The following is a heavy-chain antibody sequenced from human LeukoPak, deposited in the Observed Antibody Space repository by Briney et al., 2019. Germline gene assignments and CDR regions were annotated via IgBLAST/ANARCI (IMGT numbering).Heavy chain of an antibody. Sequence: SQTLSLTCAISGDSVSNNDGGWNWIRQSPSRGLEWLGRTYYNCKWYNEYAVSVKSRMTINPATSKKQFSLQLNSVTPEDTAVYYCARGWLQSGFDYWGQGTLVTVSS. CDR1: GDSVSNNDGG. CDR2: TYYNCKWYN. J-gene: IGHJ4*02. D-gene: IGHD5-24*01. CDR3: ARGWLQSGFDY. V-gene: IGHV6-1*01.